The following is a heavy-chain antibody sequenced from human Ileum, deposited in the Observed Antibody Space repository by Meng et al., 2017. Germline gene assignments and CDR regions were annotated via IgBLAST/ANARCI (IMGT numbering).Heavy chain of an antibody. D-gene: IGHD3-16*01. CDR2: IYYSGGT. CDR1: GGSFSGYY. CDR3: ARHLGRSFDY. J-gene: IGHJ4*02. Sequence: VQLPTGGEGLLKPSETPSFTCAVHGGSFSGYYWSWFPQPPGKGLEWIGEIYYSGGTKYNPSLKSRVTISGDTSKNQFSLKLTSVTAADTAVYYCARHLGRSFDYWGQGTLVTVSS. V-gene: IGHV4-34*01.